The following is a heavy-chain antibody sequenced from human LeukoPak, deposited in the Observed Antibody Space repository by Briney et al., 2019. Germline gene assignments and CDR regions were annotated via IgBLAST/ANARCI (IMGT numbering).Heavy chain of an antibody. J-gene: IGHJ3*02. CDR1: TGSISSYY. CDR3: ARHWVPSESPYSFDI. V-gene: IGHV4-59*08. D-gene: IGHD1-26*01. CDR2: IYYSGSA. Sequence: SETLSLTCTVSTGSISSYYWSWIRQPPGKTLEWIGYIYYSGSANYNPSLKSRVTISVDTSKNQFSLKLTSVTAADTAVYYCARHWVPSESPYSFDIWGQGTMVTVSS.